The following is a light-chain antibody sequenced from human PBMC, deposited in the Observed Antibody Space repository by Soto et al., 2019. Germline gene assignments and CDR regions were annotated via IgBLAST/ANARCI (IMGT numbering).Light chain of an antibody. J-gene: IGLJ1*01. CDR3: TSYTDATTYV. CDR2: GVT. CDR1: SSDIGAYNF. Sequence: QSVLTQPASASGSPGQSIIISCSGTSSDIGAYNFVAWYQQHPGKAPKLIIYGVTNRPSGVSNRFSGSKSGNTASLTISGLQAEDEADYYCTSYTDATTYVFGTGTRSPS. V-gene: IGLV2-14*01.